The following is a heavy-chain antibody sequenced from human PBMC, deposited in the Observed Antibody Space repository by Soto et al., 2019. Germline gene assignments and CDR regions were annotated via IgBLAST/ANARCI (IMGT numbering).Heavy chain of an antibody. CDR3: ASGKVRNIGGMDV. CDR2: IIPIFGTA. D-gene: IGHD3-10*01. V-gene: IGHV1-69*13. J-gene: IGHJ6*02. Sequence: SVEVSCKASGGTFSSYSISWVLQAPGQGLEWMGGIIPIFGTANYAQKFQGRVTITADESTSTAYMELSSLRPEDTAVYYCASGKVRNIGGMDVWGQGTTVTVSS. CDR1: GGTFSSYS.